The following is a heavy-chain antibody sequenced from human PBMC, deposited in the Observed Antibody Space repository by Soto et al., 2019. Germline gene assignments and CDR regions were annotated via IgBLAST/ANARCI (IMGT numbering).Heavy chain of an antibody. V-gene: IGHV1-8*02. CDR1: EGTFSGYD. CDR2: VNPNHGRI. J-gene: IGHJ4*02. CDR3: VVGPSCGWYGSAPY. Sequence: HLVQSGAEVKKPGASVKLSCTTAEGTFSGYDVNWVRQATGQGLEWMGWVNPNHGRIGYARKFLGRITMTRDTSTAAVYRVLTILRYGGSTLYLCVVGPSCGWYGSAPYWVQGTHVTVSS. D-gene: IGHD6-19*01.